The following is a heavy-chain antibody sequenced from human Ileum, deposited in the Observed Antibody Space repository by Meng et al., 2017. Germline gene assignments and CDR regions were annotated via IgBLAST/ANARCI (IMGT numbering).Heavy chain of an antibody. CDR3: ARDHWGSLDY. CDR2: AGT. D-gene: IGHD7-27*01. CDR1: GGSVRTSDYQ. V-gene: IGHV4-61*08. Sequence: VELQASGPGLVRPSETLSIICTVSGGSVRTSDYQWGWIRQPPGKGLEWIGYAGTNYNPSLKSRVTISVATSKRQFSLKLTSVTAADTAVYYCARDHWGSLDYWGQGILVTVSS. J-gene: IGHJ4*02.